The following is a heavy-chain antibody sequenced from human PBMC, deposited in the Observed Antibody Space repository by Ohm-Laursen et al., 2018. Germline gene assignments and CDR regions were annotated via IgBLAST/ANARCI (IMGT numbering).Heavy chain of an antibody. J-gene: IGHJ6*02. Sequence: AASVKVSCKASGYTFTGHYMHWGRQAPGQGLEWMGWIYPNSGGTNYAQKFQGRVTMTRDTSISTSHMELSRLRSDDTAVYYCARSRLRFLEWLSGDYYYGMDVWGQGTTVTVSS. CDR2: IYPNSGGT. V-gene: IGHV1-2*02. CDR1: GYTFTGHY. D-gene: IGHD3-3*01. CDR3: ARSRLRFLEWLSGDYYYGMDV.